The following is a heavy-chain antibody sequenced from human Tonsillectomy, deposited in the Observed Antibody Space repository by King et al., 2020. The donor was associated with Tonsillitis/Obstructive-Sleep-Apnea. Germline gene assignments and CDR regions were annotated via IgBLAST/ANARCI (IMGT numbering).Heavy chain of an antibody. CDR3: ARVIPWGRFEGSRLDP. J-gene: IGHJ5*02. Sequence: QLQESGPGLVRPSETLSLTCIVSGGSISNSGYDWGWIRQSPGKGLEWIGKIYYRGNTNYNPSLQSRVSISVDTSKNQFSLKFNSVTAADTAVYYCARVIPWGRFEGSRLDPWGQGTLVTVSS. CDR1: GGSISNSGYD. V-gene: IGHV4-39*07. CDR2: IYYRGNT. D-gene: IGHD1-26*01.